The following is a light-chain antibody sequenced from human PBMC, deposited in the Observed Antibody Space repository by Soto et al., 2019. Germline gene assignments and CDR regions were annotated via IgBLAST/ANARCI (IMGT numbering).Light chain of an antibody. V-gene: IGKV4-1*01. CDR3: QQYYRPWT. Sequence: DIVLTQSPDSLAVSLGERATINCKSNQSVIYSSNNKNYLAWYQQKPGQPPKLLIYWASTRESGVPDRFSGSGSGTDFTLTISSLQAEDVAVYYCQQYYRPWTFGQGTKVEIK. J-gene: IGKJ1*01. CDR2: WAS. CDR1: QSVIYSSNNKNY.